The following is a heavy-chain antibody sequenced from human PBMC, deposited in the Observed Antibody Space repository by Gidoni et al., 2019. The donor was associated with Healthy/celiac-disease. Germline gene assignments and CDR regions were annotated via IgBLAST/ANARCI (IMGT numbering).Heavy chain of an antibody. D-gene: IGHD3-22*01. V-gene: IGHV3-30-3*01. CDR2: ISYDGSNK. CDR1: GFTFSSYA. Sequence: QVQLVESGGGVVQPGRSLRLSCAASGFTFSSYAMHWVRQAPGKGLEWVAVISYDGSNKYYADSVKGRFTISRDNSKNTLYLQMNSLRAEDTAVYYCARELRNYYDSSGTEVLDYWGQGTLVTVSS. J-gene: IGHJ4*02. CDR3: ARELRNYYDSSGTEVLDY.